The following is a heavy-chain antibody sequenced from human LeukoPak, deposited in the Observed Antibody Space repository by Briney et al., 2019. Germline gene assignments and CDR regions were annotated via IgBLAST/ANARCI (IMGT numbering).Heavy chain of an antibody. V-gene: IGHV1-8*01. CDR3: ARLSLRLFHAFDI. Sequence: ASVKVSCKASGYTFTSCDINWVRQATGQGLEWMGWMNPNSGNTGYAQKFQGRVTMTRNTSISTAYMELSSLRSEDTAVYYCARLSLRLFHAFDIWGQGTMVTVSS. CDR1: GYTFTSCD. CDR2: MNPNSGNT. J-gene: IGHJ3*02. D-gene: IGHD2-21*01.